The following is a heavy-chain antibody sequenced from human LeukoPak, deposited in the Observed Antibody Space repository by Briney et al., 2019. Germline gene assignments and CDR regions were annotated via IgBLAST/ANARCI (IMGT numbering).Heavy chain of an antibody. Sequence: SETLSLTCAVYGGSFSGYYWSWIRQPPGKGLEWIGEINHSGSTNYNPSLKSRVTISVDTSKNQFSLKLSSVTAADTAVYYCARDSPTVTTSYGYWGQGTLVTVSS. D-gene: IGHD4-17*01. CDR2: INHSGST. CDR3: ARDSPTVTTSYGY. J-gene: IGHJ4*02. CDR1: GGSFSGYY. V-gene: IGHV4-34*01.